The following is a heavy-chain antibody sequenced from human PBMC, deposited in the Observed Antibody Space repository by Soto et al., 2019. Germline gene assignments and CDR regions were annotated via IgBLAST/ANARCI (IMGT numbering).Heavy chain of an antibody. CDR1: DDSINRDKYY. J-gene: IGHJ4*02. CDR2: IYYRGNA. CDR3: ARLEGLATISYYFDF. D-gene: IGHD3-9*01. Sequence: PSETLSLTCSVYDDSINRDKYYWGWIRQPPGKGLEWIGSIYYRGNAYYNPSLQTRVTISLDKSKSQFSLKLNSVTAADSAVYFCARLEGLATISYYFDFWGPGALVTVSS. V-gene: IGHV4-39*01.